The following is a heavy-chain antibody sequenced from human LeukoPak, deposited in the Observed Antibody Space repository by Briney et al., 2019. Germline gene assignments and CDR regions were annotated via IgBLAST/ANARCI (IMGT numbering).Heavy chain of an antibody. D-gene: IGHD3-3*01. Sequence: GASVKVSCKVSGYTLTELSMHWVRQAPGTGLEWMGGFDPEDGETIYAQKFQGRVTMTEDTSTDTAYMELSSLRSEDTAVYYCATDRGSVLRFLEWLSHWGQGTLVTVSS. CDR3: ATDRGSVLRFLEWLSH. V-gene: IGHV1-24*01. J-gene: IGHJ4*02. CDR2: FDPEDGET. CDR1: GYTLTELS.